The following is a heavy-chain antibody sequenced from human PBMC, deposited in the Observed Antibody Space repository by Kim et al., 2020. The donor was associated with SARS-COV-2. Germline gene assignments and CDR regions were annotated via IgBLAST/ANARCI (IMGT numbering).Heavy chain of an antibody. V-gene: IGHV4-34*01. J-gene: IGHJ3*02. CDR2: INHSGST. D-gene: IGHD6-13*01. CDR1: GGSFSGYY. Sequence: SETLSLTCAVYGGSFSGYYWSWIRQPPGKGLEWIGEINHSGSTNYNPSLKSRVTISVDTSKNQFSLKLSSVTAADTAVYYCARGKLIAAGGFAFDIWGQGTMLTVSS. CDR3: ARGKLIAAGGFAFDI.